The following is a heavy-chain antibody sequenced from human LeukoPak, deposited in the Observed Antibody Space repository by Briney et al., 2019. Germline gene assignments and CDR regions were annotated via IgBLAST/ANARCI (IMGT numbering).Heavy chain of an antibody. D-gene: IGHD3-10*01. CDR1: GYTFTSYY. CDR3: AKALGPPYYYGSGELGY. Sequence: GASVKVSCKASGYTFTSYYMHWVRQAPGQGLEWMGIINPSGGSTSYAQKFQGRVTMTRDTSTSTVYMELSSLRSEDTAVYYCAKALGPPYYYGSGELGYWGQGTLVTVSS. J-gene: IGHJ4*02. CDR2: INPSGGST. V-gene: IGHV1-46*01.